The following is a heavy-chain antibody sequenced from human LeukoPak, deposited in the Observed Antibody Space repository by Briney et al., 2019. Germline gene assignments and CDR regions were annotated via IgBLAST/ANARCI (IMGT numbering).Heavy chain of an antibody. J-gene: IGHJ6*04. D-gene: IGHD3-10*02. V-gene: IGHV3-74*01. CDR2: INSDGSST. CDR3: AELGITMIGGV. CDR1: GFTFSSYW. Sequence: GGSLRLACAASGFTFSSYWMHWVRQAPGKGLVWVSRINSDGSSTSYADSVKGRFTISRDNAKNTLYLQMNSLRAEDTAVYYCAELGITMIGGVWGKGTTVTISS.